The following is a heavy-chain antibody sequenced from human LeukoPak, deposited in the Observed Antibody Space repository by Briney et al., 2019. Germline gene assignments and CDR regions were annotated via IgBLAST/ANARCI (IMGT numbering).Heavy chain of an antibody. V-gene: IGHV4-59*08. CDR1: GGSISSYY. CDR3: ARIIVVTSTDYFDS. D-gene: IGHD2/OR15-2a*01. CDR2: IYYSGST. Sequence: SETLSLTCTVSGGSISSYYWSWIRQPPGKGLEWIGHIYYSGSTNYNPSLKSRVTISVDTSKNQFSLKLSSVTAADTALYYCARIIVVTSTDYFDSWGQGTLVTVSS. J-gene: IGHJ4*02.